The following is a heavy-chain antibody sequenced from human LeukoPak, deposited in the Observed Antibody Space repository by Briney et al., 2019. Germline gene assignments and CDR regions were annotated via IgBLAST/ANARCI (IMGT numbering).Heavy chain of an antibody. CDR2: INTDGSTT. Sequence: PGGSLRLSCVASGFAFGSYWMHWVRQAPGKGLVRISRINTDGSTTSYADSVKGRFTISRDNAKNTVYLQMNSLRDEDTAVYYCARENYNFWSDYYIAPFDYWGQGTLVTVSS. J-gene: IGHJ4*02. D-gene: IGHD3-3*01. V-gene: IGHV3-74*01. CDR3: ARENYNFWSDYYIAPFDY. CDR1: GFAFGSYW.